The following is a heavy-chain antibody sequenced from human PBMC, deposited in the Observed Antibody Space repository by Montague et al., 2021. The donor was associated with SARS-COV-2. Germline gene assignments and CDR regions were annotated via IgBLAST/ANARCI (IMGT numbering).Heavy chain of an antibody. CDR3: ARGGVDYGMDV. CDR2: ISYDGSNK. CDR1: GFTFSSYA. D-gene: IGHD3-10*01. Sequence: SLRLPCAASGFTFSSYAMRWVRQAPGKGLEWVTIISYDGSNKYYADSVKGRFTISRDNSKNTLYLQMNSLRAEDTAVYYCARGGVDYGMDVWGQGTTVTVSS. V-gene: IGHV3-30-3*01. J-gene: IGHJ6*02.